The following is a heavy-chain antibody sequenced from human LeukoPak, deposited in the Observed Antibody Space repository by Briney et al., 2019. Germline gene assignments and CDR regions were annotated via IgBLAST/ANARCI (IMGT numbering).Heavy chain of an antibody. V-gene: IGHV7-4-1*02. CDR1: GYTFTSYA. Sequence: ASVKVSCKASGYTFTSYAMNWVRQAPGQGLEWMGWINTNTGNPTYAQGFTGRFVFSLDISVSTAYLQISSLKAEDTAVYYCTTGYRRLGFYYYGMDVWGQGTTVTVSS. CDR3: TTGYRRLGFYYYGMDV. J-gene: IGHJ6*02. D-gene: IGHD1-1*01. CDR2: INTNTGNP.